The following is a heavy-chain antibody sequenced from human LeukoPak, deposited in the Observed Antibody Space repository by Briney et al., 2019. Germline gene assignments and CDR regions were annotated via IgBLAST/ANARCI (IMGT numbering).Heavy chain of an antibody. J-gene: IGHJ5*02. CDR2: ISAYKGNT. V-gene: IGHV1-18*01. CDR3: ARDLIAVRPGWFDP. CDR1: GYTFTTYG. Sequence: GASVKVSCKASGYTFTTYGINGVRQAPGQGLEWMGWISAYKGNTNYAQNLQGRVTLTTDTSASTAYMELRSLRSDDTAVYYCARDLIAVRPGWFDPWGQGTLVIVSS. D-gene: IGHD6-6*01.